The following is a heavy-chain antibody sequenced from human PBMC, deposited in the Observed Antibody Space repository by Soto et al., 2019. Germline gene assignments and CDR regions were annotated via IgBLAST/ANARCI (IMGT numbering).Heavy chain of an antibody. CDR1: GGSISSYY. J-gene: IGHJ6*02. Sequence: GSLRLSCTVSGGSISSYYWSWIRQPPGKGLEWIGYIYYSGSTNYNPSLKSRVTISVDTSKNQFSLKLSSVTAADTAVYYCARESDRDYYYYGMDVWGQGTTVTVSS. CDR2: IYYSGST. V-gene: IGHV4-59*01. CDR3: ARESDRDYYYYGMDV.